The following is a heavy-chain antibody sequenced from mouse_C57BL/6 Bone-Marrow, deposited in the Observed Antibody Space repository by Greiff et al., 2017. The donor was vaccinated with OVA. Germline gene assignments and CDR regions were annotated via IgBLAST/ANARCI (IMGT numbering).Heavy chain of an antibody. Sequence: EVKLVESGGGLVQPGGSMKLSCAASGFTFSDAWMDWVRQSPEKGLEWVAEIRNKANNHATYYADSVKGRFTISRDDSKSSVYLKMNSLRAEDTGIYDCTKLGRGYAMDYWGQGTSVTVSS. D-gene: IGHD4-1*01. V-gene: IGHV6-6*01. CDR3: TKLGRGYAMDY. J-gene: IGHJ4*01. CDR1: GFTFSDAW. CDR2: IRNKANNHAT.